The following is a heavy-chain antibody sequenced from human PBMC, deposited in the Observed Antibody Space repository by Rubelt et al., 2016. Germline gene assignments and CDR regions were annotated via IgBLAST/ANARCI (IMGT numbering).Heavy chain of an antibody. CDR2: IYYSGST. Sequence: QVQLQQWGAGLLKPSETLSLTCAVYGGSFSGYYWSWIRQPPGKGLEWIGYIYYSGSTNYNPSLNSRVTISVDTSKNQFSLKLSSVTAADTAVYYCARGAVTTHYFDYWGQGTLVTVSS. D-gene: IGHD1-1*01. CDR3: ARGAVTTHYFDY. J-gene: IGHJ4*02. CDR1: GGSFSGYY. V-gene: IGHV4-34*11.